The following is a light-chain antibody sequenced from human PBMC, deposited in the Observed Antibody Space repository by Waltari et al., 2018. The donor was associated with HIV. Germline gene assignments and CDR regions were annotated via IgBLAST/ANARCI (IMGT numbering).Light chain of an antibody. CDR1: TFTTGAGHD. Sequence: QSVLTQPPSVSGAPAQRVRISCTGTTFTTGAGHDVHWYQHLPGTAPKLLIFGNNNRPSGVPDRFSGSKSGSSASLAITGLQAEDEADYYCQSYDNRLRGVFGGGTKVTVL. CDR3: QSYDNRLRGV. CDR2: GNN. V-gene: IGLV1-40*01. J-gene: IGLJ3*02.